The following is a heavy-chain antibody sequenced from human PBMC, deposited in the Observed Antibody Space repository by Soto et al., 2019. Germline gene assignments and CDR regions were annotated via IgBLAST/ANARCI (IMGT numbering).Heavy chain of an antibody. J-gene: IGHJ3*02. CDR2: INPTGSP. Sequence: SETLSLTCVVYGGSLTGYYWSWIRQPPGRGLEWIGEINPTGSPKYNPYLMIRSTIAVDTSNNQCSMKLSSVPATDTAVFSCQRSLEMWLVDAFTIWGQGTMVTVSS. D-gene: IGHD6-19*01. CDR3: QRSLEMWLVDAFTI. CDR1: GGSLTGYY. V-gene: IGHV4-34*01.